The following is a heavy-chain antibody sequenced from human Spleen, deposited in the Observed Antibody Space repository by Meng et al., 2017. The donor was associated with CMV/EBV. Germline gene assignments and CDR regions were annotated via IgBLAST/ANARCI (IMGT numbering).Heavy chain of an antibody. CDR1: GFTFSSYG. V-gene: IGHV3-33*06. CDR3: AKDRNRSYYYGMDV. Sequence: GGSLRLSCAASGFTFSSYGMHWVRQAPGKGLEWVAVIWYDGSNKYYADSVKGRFTISRDNSKNTLYLQMNSLRAEDTAVYYCAKDRNRSYYYGMDVWGQGTTVSVSS. J-gene: IGHJ6*02. CDR2: IWYDGSNK. D-gene: IGHD1-14*01.